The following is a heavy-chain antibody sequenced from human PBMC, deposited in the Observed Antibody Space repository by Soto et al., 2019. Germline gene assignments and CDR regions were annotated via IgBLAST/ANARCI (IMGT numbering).Heavy chain of an antibody. J-gene: IGHJ3*02. Sequence: EVQLVESGGGLVQPGGSLRLSCAASGFTFSTYWMSWVRQAPGKGLEWVANIKPDGSEKWYVDSVKGRFTLSRDNAKNSRDRQVSTLRAEDTALYYCARGDDYDTSGPFSDVFDIWGQGTMVTVSS. D-gene: IGHD3-22*01. V-gene: IGHV3-7*04. CDR2: IKPDGSEK. CDR3: ARGDDYDTSGPFSDVFDI. CDR1: GFTFSTYW.